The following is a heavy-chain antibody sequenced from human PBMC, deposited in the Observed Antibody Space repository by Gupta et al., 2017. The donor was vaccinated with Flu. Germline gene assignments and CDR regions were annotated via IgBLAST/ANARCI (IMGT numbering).Heavy chain of an antibody. V-gene: IGHV1-69-2*01. CDR3: ARVKDRGSDGMDV. D-gene: IGHD3-10*01. CDR1: Y. J-gene: IGHJ6*02. CDR2: VDPDDGET. Sequence: YIHWVQQAPGKGLAWMGFVDPDDGETKYGEKFQGRVTITADTSTDTAYMELSSLRSEDTAVYYCARVKDRGSDGMDVWGQGTPVTVSS.